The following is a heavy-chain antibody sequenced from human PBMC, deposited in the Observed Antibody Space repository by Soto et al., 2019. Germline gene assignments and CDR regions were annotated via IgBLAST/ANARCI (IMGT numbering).Heavy chain of an antibody. CDR1: GFTFHSYW. Sequence: EVQLAESGGGLVQPGGSLRLSCAASGFTFHSYWMHWVCQVPGKGLVGASRIKNDGSTTNYADSVTGRFTISRDNARNTGDIQLNSLRADETAGYYCVRGVIAANCFEYWGPGTLVTVSS. CDR2: IKNDGSTT. V-gene: IGHV3-74*01. D-gene: IGHD2-15*01. CDR3: VRGVIAANCFEY. J-gene: IGHJ4*02.